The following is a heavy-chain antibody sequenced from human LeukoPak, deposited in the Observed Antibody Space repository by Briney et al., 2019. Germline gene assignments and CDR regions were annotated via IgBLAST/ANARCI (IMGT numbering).Heavy chain of an antibody. CDR2: ISSSSSYI. CDR3: AKGAGNFDWSYHDY. D-gene: IGHD3-9*01. CDR1: GFTFSSYS. Sequence: TGGSLRLSCAASGFTFSSYSMNWVRQAPGKGLEWVSSISSSSSYIYYADSVKGRFTISRDNSKNTLYLQMNSLRAEDTAVYYCAKGAGNFDWSYHDYWGQGTLVTVSS. V-gene: IGHV3-21*04. J-gene: IGHJ4*02.